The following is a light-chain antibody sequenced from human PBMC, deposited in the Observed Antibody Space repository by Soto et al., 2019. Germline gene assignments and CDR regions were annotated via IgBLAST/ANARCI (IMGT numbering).Light chain of an antibody. Sequence: QSVLAQPASVSGSPGQSITISCTGTSNDVGAYNYVAWYQQHPGKAPKLIIYEVTNRPSGVSYRFSASKSGNTASLTISGLHSEDEADYYCISYTGKSSSYLFGTGTKVTVL. CDR2: EVT. V-gene: IGLV2-14*01. CDR3: ISYTGKSSSYL. J-gene: IGLJ1*01. CDR1: SNDVGAYNY.